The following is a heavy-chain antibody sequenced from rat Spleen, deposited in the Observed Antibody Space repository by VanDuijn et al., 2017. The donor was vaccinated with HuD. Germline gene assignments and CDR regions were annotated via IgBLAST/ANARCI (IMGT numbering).Heavy chain of an antibody. CDR1: GFTFNNYG. Sequence: EVQLVESGGGLVQPGRSLKVSCAASGFTFNNYGMAWVRQAPTKGLEWVAIISYDGYITYYRDSVKGRFTLSRDNANSTLYLQMGSLRSEDTATYYCSTTLGGMDAWGQGASVTVSS. D-gene: IGHD3-4*01. CDR3: STTLGGMDA. V-gene: IGHV5-29*01. CDR2: ISYDGYIT. J-gene: IGHJ4*01.